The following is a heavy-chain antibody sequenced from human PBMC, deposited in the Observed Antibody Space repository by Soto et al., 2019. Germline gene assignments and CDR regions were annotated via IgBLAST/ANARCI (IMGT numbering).Heavy chain of an antibody. D-gene: IGHD6-6*01. Sequence: ASVKVSCKASGYTFTSYDINWVRQATGQGLEWMGWMNPNSGNTGYAQKFQGRVTMTRNTSISTAYMELSSLRSEDTAVYYCVKQGFSSSSEWFDPWGQGTLVTVSS. CDR1: GYTFTSYD. V-gene: IGHV1-8*01. CDR2: MNPNSGNT. J-gene: IGHJ5*02. CDR3: VKQGFSSSSEWFDP.